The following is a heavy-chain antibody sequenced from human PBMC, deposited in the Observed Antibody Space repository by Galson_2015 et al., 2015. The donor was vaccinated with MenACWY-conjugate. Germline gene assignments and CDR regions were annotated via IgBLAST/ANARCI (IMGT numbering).Heavy chain of an antibody. D-gene: IGHD2-15*01. CDR1: GFTFSSYW. V-gene: IGHV3-74*01. Sequence: SLRLSCAASGFTFSSYWMHWVRHAPGKGLVWVSRINSDGSSTSYADSVKGRFTISRDNAKNTLYLQMNSLRAEDTAVYYCARGVVVAYYYMDVWGKGTTVTVSS. CDR2: INSDGSST. J-gene: IGHJ6*03. CDR3: ARGVVVAYYYMDV.